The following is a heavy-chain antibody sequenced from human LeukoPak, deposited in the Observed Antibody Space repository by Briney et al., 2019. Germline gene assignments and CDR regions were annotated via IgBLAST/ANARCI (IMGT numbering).Heavy chain of an antibody. CDR1: GDTFTNYD. D-gene: IGHD2-15*01. J-gene: IGHJ4*02. CDR3: ATGIPVYCSGGSCRGHPVDY. CDR2: MSPSSGHT. Sequence: SVKVSCKASGDTFTNYDINWVRQATGQGLEWMGWMSPSSGHTGYAQKFQGRVTMTRSTSISTAYMELSSLRSEDTAVYYCATGIPVYCSGGSCRGHPVDYWGQGTLVTVSS. V-gene: IGHV1-8*01.